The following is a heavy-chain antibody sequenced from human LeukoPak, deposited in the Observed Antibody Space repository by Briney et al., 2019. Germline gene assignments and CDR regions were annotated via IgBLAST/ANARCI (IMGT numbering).Heavy chain of an antibody. CDR3: ARDFDYDFWSGYSVTPSMGYFDY. V-gene: IGHV3-7*01. CDR1: GFTFSSYW. J-gene: IGHJ4*02. Sequence: GGSLRLSCAASGFTFSSYWMSWVRQAPGKELEWVANIKQDGSEKYYVDSVKGRFTISRDNAKNSLYLQMNSLRAEDTAVYYCARDFDYDFWSGYSVTPSMGYFDYWGQGTLVTVSS. CDR2: IKQDGSEK. D-gene: IGHD3-3*01.